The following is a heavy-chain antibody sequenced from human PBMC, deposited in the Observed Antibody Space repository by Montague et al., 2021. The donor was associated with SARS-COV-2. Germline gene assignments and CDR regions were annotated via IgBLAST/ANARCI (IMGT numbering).Heavy chain of an antibody. CDR1: GGSISSYY. CDR3: ARGMHYYDSSVYYFDY. Sequence: SETLSLTCTVSGGSISSYYWSWIRQPPGKGLEWIGYIYYSGSTNXNPSLKSRVTISVDTSKNQFSLKLSSVTAADTAVYYCARGMHYYDSSVYYFDYWGQGTLVTVSS. D-gene: IGHD3-22*01. V-gene: IGHV4-59*01. J-gene: IGHJ4*02. CDR2: IYYSGST.